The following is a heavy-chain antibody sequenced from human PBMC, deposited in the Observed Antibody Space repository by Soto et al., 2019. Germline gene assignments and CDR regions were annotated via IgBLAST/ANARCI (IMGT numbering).Heavy chain of an antibody. V-gene: IGHV3-74*01. CDR3: VRVPLPASYYYYGMDV. Sequence: EVQLVESGGGLVQPGGSLRLSCAASGFTFSSYWMHWVRQAPGKGLVWVSRINSDGSSTSYADSVKGRFTISRDNAKNTLYLQMNSLRAEDTAVYYCVRVPLPASYYYYGMDVWGQGTTVTVSS. J-gene: IGHJ6*02. CDR2: INSDGSST. CDR1: GFTFSSYW.